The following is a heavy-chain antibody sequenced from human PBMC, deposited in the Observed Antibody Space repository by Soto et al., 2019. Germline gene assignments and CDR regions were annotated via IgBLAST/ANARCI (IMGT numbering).Heavy chain of an antibody. CDR1: GFIFSSYA. Sequence: EVQLLESGGGLVQPGGSLRLSCAASGFIFSSYALSWVRQAPGKGLEWVSAISGSGTTTYYADSVKGRFTFSRDNSKNMLYLQMNSLSVEDTAVYYCAKPHRGWYTPFDSWGQGTLVTVSS. D-gene: IGHD6-19*01. J-gene: IGHJ4*02. CDR2: ISGSGTTT. CDR3: AKPHRGWYTPFDS. V-gene: IGHV3-23*01.